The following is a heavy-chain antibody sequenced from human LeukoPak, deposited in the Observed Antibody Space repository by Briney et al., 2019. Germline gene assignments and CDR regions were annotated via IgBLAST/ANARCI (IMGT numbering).Heavy chain of an antibody. CDR1: GGSISRYY. J-gene: IGHJ4*02. CDR2: INTSGST. D-gene: IGHD3-9*01. Sequence: SETLSLTCTVSGGSISRYYWSWIRQPAGKGLEWIGRINTSGSTNYNPSLKSRVTMSVDTSKNQFSLKLSSVTAADTAVYYCARSPVLRYFDWLSFFDYWGQGTLVTVSS. CDR3: ARSPVLRYFDWLSFFDY. V-gene: IGHV4-4*07.